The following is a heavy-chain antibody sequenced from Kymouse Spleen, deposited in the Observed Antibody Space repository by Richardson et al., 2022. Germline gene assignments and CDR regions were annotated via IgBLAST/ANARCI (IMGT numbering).Heavy chain of an antibody. J-gene: IGHJ3*02. D-gene: IGHD3-3*01,IGHD5-12*01. V-gene: IGHV3-9*01. CDR3: AKDMDDWDAFDI. CDR2: ISWNSGSI. CDR1: GFTFDDYA. Sequence: EVQLVESGGGLVQPGRSLRLSCAASGFTFDDYAMHWVRQAPGKGLEWVSGISWNSGSIGYADSVKGRFTISRDNAKNSLYLQMNSLRAEDTALYYCAKDMDDWDAFDIWGQGTMVTVSS.